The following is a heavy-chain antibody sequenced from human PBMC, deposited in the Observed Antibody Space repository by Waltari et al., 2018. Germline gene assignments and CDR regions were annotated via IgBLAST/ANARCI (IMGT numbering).Heavy chain of an antibody. V-gene: IGHV1-8*01. D-gene: IGHD6-19*01. CDR3: AGGFGSGWYGPVGY. CDR1: GYPFTSYD. Sequence: QVQLVQSGAEVRKPGASVKASCKASGYPFTSYDINWVRQATGQGLEWMGWMNPNSGNTGYAQKFQGRVTMTRNTSISTAYMELSSLRSEDTAVYYCAGGFGSGWYGPVGYWGQGTLVTVSS. J-gene: IGHJ4*02. CDR2: MNPNSGNT.